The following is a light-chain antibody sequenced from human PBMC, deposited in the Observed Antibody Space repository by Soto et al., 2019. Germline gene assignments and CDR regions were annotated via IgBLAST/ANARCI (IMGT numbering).Light chain of an antibody. Sequence: AIQMTQSPPSLSAFVGDRVTITCRASQDIRNELGWYQQKPGKAPKLLIHAASTLQSGVPSRFSGGGSGTYYTLTINSLQPEDFATYYCLQDYNYPRTFGHGTRVEIK. CDR3: LQDYNYPRT. CDR1: QDIRNE. V-gene: IGKV1-6*01. J-gene: IGKJ1*01. CDR2: AAS.